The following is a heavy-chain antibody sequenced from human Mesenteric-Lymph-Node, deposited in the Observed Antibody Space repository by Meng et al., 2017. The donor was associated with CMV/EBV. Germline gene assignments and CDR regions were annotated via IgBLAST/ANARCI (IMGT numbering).Heavy chain of an antibody. CDR3: VKEARDVLRFLDWPPQASDKDGDLHAFHT. CDR1: GLKFDDYA. J-gene: IGHJ3*02. Sequence: GGSLRLSCAVSGLKFDDYAMHWVRQAPGKGLEWVSRISWKNGGIVYADSVKGRFTISRDNAKKSLFLQMNSLRTEDTALYYCVKEARDVLRFLDWPPQASDKDGDLHAFHTWGQGTMVTVSS. D-gene: IGHD3-3*01. V-gene: IGHV3-9*01. CDR2: ISWKNGGI.